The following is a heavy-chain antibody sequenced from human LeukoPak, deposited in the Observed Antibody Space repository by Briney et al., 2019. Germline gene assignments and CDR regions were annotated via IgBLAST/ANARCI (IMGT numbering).Heavy chain of an antibody. CDR3: AKGGYSSSWYYFDY. D-gene: IGHD6-13*01. V-gene: IGHV3-33*06. Sequence: PGGSLRLSCAASGFTFSSYGMHWVRQAPGKGLEWVAVIWYDGSNKYYADSVKGRFTISRDNSKNTLYLQMNSLRAEDAAVYYCAKGGYSSSWYYFDYWGQGTLVTVSS. CDR1: GFTFSSYG. CDR2: IWYDGSNK. J-gene: IGHJ4*02.